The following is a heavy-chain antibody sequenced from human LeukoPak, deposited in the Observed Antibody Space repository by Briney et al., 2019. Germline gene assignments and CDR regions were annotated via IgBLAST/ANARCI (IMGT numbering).Heavy chain of an antibody. CDR3: ARDGLLWFGGPYYCYMDV. V-gene: IGHV1-18*01. Sequence: ASVKVSCKASGYTFTSYGISWVRQAPGQGLEWMGWISAYNGNTNYAQKLQGRVTMTTDTSTSTAYMELRSLRSDDTAVYYCARDGLLWFGGPYYCYMDVWGKGTTVTVSS. D-gene: IGHD3-10*01. J-gene: IGHJ6*03. CDR1: GYTFTSYG. CDR2: ISAYNGNT.